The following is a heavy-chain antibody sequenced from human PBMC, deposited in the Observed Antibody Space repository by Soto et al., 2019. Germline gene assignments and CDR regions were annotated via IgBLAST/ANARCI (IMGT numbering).Heavy chain of an antibody. CDR1: GGSISSGGYY. D-gene: IGHD3-10*01. Sequence: QVQLQESGPGLVKPSQTLSLTFTVSGGSISSGGYYWSWIRQHPGKGLELIGYIYYSGSTYYNPSLKIRVTISVDTSKNQFSLKLSSVTAADTAVYYWATSTRRVWFDPWGKGTLVTVSS. CDR3: ATSTRRVWFDP. V-gene: IGHV4-31*03. J-gene: IGHJ5*02. CDR2: IYYSGST.